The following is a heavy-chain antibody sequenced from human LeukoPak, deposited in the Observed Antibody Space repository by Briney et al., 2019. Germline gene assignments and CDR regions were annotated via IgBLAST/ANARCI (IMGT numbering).Heavy chain of an antibody. Sequence: GGSLRLSCAASGFTFSSYAMSWVRQAPGKGLEWVSAISGSDGSTYYADSVKGRFTISRDNPKNTLYLQMNSLRAEDTAVYYCARARGILTGYRETNFDYWGQGTLVTVSS. CDR1: GFTFSSYA. D-gene: IGHD3-9*01. CDR3: ARARGILTGYRETNFDY. J-gene: IGHJ4*02. V-gene: IGHV3-23*01. CDR2: ISGSDGST.